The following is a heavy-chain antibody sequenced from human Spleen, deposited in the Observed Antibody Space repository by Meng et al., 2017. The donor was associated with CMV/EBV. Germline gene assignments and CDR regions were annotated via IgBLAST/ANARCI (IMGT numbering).Heavy chain of an antibody. Sequence: GESLKISCAASGFTFSSYWMSWVRQAPGKGLEWVSAISGSGGSTYYADSVKGRFTISRDNSKNTLYLQMNSLRAEDTAVYYCATRRDGYNTHWGQGTLVTVSS. V-gene: IGHV3-23*01. CDR3: ATRRDGYNTH. J-gene: IGHJ4*02. D-gene: IGHD5-24*01. CDR2: ISGSGGST. CDR1: GFTFSSYW.